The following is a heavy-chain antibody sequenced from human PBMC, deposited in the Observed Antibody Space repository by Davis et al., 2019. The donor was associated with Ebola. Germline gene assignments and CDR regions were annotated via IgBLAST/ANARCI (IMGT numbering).Heavy chain of an antibody. CDR2: IAPSGDFT. J-gene: IGHJ4*02. V-gene: IGHV1-46*01. CDR3: ARDGCRGDGCYHSNGY. D-gene: IGHD2-21*01. Sequence: ASVKVSCKASGYTFTDYYMNWVRQAPGQGLEWMGIIAPSGDFTRFAPKFQARFTMTTDTSTSTAYMELRSLSSDDTAVYYCARDGCRGDGCYHSNGYWGQGTLVTVSS. CDR1: GYTFTDYY.